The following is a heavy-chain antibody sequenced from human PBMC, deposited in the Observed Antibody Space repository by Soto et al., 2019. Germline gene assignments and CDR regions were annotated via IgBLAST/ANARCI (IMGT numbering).Heavy chain of an antibody. D-gene: IGHD3-22*01. CDR3: ALSYGDYYDSSGYDY. CDR1: GFTFSSYG. J-gene: IGHJ4*02. V-gene: IGHV3-30*03. CDR2: ISYDGSNK. Sequence: QVQLVESGGGVVQPGRSLRLSCAASGFTFSSYGMHWVRQAPGKGLEWVAVISYDGSNKYYADSVKGRFTISRDNSKNTLYLQMNSLRAEDTVVYYCALSYGDYYDSSGYDYWGQGTLVTVSS.